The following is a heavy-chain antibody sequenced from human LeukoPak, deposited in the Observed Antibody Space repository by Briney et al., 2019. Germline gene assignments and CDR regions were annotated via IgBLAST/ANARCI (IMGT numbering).Heavy chain of an antibody. J-gene: IGHJ6*02. CDR1: GFTVSSNY. D-gene: IGHD3-10*01. CDR2: IYSGGST. CDR3: ARARGDYYYGMDV. Sequence: GGSLRLSCAASGFTVSSNYMSWVRQAPGRGLEWVSVIYSGGSTYYAGSVKGRFTISRDNSKNTLHLQMSSLRVEDTAVYYCARARGDYYYGMDVWGQGTTVTVSS. V-gene: IGHV3-66*01.